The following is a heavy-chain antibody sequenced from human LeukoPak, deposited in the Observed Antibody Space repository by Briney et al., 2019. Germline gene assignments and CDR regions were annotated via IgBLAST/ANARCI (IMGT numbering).Heavy chain of an antibody. CDR3: ARARTYYYDSSGYPYFDY. V-gene: IGHV4-59*01. Sequence: SETLSLTCTVSGGSISSYYWSWIRQPPGKGLEWIGYIYYSGSTNYNPSLKSRVTISVDTSKNQFPLKLSSVTAADTAVYYCARARTYYYDSSGYPYFDYWGQGTLVTVPS. CDR1: GGSISSYY. D-gene: IGHD3-22*01. J-gene: IGHJ4*02. CDR2: IYYSGST.